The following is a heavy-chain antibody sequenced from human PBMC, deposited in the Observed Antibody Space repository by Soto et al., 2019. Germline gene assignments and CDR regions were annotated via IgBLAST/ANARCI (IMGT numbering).Heavy chain of an antibody. Sequence: QVQLVKSGGGAIQTGRSLRLSCAASGFTFDSHGMHWVRQAPGKGLEWVAVISSDGNNKYYADSVKGRFTISRDNFNNILYLQMSSLRAEDTAVYYCAKDLLPNTVTTCGSWGQGTLVTVSS. CDR1: GFTFDSHG. D-gene: IGHD4-17*01. J-gene: IGHJ5*02. CDR2: ISSDGNNK. CDR3: AKDLLPNTVTTCGS. V-gene: IGHV3-30*18.